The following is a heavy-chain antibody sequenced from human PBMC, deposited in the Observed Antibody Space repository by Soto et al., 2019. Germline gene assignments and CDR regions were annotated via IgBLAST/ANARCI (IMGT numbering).Heavy chain of an antibody. CDR3: ARGGDYYFDS. V-gene: IGHV4-30-2*01. D-gene: IGHD2-21*02. Sequence: SETLSLTCAVSGGSINSGGFSWSWIRQPPGKGLEWIGYIYHFGGTYSNPSLKSRVTISLDTSKNQFSLKLTSVTAADTAVYFCARGGDYYFDSWGQGTLGTVSS. J-gene: IGHJ4*01. CDR1: GGSINSGGFS. CDR2: IYHFGGT.